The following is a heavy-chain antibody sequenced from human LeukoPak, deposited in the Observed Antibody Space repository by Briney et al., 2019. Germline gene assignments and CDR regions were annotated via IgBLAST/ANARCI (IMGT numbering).Heavy chain of an antibody. CDR1: GFTFGSHA. CDR2: IFGSGGSP. J-gene: IGHJ4*02. Sequence: GGSLRLSCEASGFTFGSHAMYWVRQAPGKGLEWVAGIFGSGGSPHYADSVKGRFTISRDDSQNTLYLQMNSLSAEDTAVYYCAKVETSGGANCYALDYWGQGTLVTVSS. D-gene: IGHD2-2*01. CDR3: AKVETSGGANCYALDY. V-gene: IGHV3-23*01.